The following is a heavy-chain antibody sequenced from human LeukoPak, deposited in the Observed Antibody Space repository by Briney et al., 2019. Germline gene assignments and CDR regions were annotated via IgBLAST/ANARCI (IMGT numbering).Heavy chain of an antibody. CDR2: IRYDGSNK. CDR1: GFTFSSYG. J-gene: IGHJ4*02. CDR3: AKDLIKGYDFWSGYYPDY. Sequence: GGSLRLSCAASGFTFSSYGMHWVRQAPGTGLKWVAFIRYDGSNKYYADSVKGLFTISRDNAKNTLYLQMNSLRAEDTAVYYCAKDLIKGYDFWSGYYPDYWGQGTLVTVSS. D-gene: IGHD3-3*01. V-gene: IGHV3-30*02.